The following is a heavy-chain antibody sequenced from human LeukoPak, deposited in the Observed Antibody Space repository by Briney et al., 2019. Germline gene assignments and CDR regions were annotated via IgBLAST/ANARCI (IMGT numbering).Heavy chain of an antibody. V-gene: IGHV1-69*01. J-gene: IGHJ4*02. CDR3: ARVATMIVVVIEYYFDY. CDR2: IIPIFGTA. Sequence: GASVTVSCKASGGTFSSYAISWVRQAPGQGLEWMGGIIPIFGTANYAQKFQGRVTITADESTSTAYMELSSLRSEDTAVYYCARVATMIVVVIEYYFDYWGQGTLVTVSS. CDR1: GGTFSSYA. D-gene: IGHD3-22*01.